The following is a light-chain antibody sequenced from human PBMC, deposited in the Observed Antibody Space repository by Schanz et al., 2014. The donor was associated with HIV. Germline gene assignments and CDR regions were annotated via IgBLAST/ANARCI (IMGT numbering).Light chain of an antibody. CDR3: QSYGSSLGFV. CDR2: DIS. V-gene: IGLV2-14*03. Sequence: QSALTQPASVSGSPGQSITVSCSGASCDVPYSSFVSWYQQQPGRPPKLIIYDISHRPSGVSDRFSGSKSGTSASLAIAGLQVEDEAEYCCQSYGSSLGFVFGTGTKLTVL. J-gene: IGLJ1*01. CDR1: SCDVPYSSF.